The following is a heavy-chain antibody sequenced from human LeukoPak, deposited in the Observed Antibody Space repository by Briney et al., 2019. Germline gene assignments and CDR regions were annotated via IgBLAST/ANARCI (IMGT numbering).Heavy chain of an antibody. V-gene: IGHV4-61*08. CDR2: IYYSGST. Sequence: SETLSLTCTVSGGSLSSGDYYWSWIRQPPGKGLEWIGYIYYSGSTNYNPSLKSQVTISVDTSKNQFSLKLSSVTAADTAVYYCARTGGGYPLSYYYYGMDVWGQGTTVTVSS. CDR1: GGSLSSGDYY. J-gene: IGHJ6*02. CDR3: ARTGGGYPLSYYYYGMDV. D-gene: IGHD5-12*01.